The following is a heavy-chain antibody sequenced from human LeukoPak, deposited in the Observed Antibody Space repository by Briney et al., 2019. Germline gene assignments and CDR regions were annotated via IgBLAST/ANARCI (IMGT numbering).Heavy chain of an antibody. D-gene: IGHD3-22*01. CDR3: ARDFNYYDSSGYYDY. Sequence: GGSLRLSCAASGFTFDDYTMHWVRQAPGKGLAWVSLISWDGGSTYYADSVKGRFTISRDNSKNTLYLQMNSLRAEDTAVYYCARDFNYYDSSGYYDYWGQGTLVTVSS. CDR2: ISWDGGST. V-gene: IGHV3-43*01. J-gene: IGHJ4*02. CDR1: GFTFDDYT.